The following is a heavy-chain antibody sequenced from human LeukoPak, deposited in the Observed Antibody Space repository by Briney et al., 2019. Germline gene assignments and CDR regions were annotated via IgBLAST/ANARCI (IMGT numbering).Heavy chain of an antibody. CDR3: AKSSYYYDSSGYYYGTYYFDY. V-gene: IGHV3-23*01. J-gene: IGHJ4*02. Sequence: GGSLRLSCAASGFTFSSYAMSWVRQAPGEGVEWGSAISRSGGRTYSADSVKGQFTISRDNSKNTLYLQMNSMRAEDTAVYYCAKSSYYYDSSGYYYGTYYFDYWGQGTLVTVSS. CDR1: GFTFSSYA. CDR2: ISRSGGRT. D-gene: IGHD3-22*01.